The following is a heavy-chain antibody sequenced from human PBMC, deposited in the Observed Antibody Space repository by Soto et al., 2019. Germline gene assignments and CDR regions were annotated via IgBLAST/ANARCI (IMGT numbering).Heavy chain of an antibody. Sequence: ASVKVSSKASGYTFTSYGISWVRQAPGQGLEWMGWISAYNGNTNYAQKLQGRVTMTTDTSTSTAYMELRSLRSDDTAVYYCARGGSCWYSVENHFDYWGQGTLVIVSS. V-gene: IGHV1-18*01. D-gene: IGHD6-19*01. CDR3: ARGGSCWYSVENHFDY. CDR2: ISAYNGNT. J-gene: IGHJ4*02. CDR1: GYTFTSYG.